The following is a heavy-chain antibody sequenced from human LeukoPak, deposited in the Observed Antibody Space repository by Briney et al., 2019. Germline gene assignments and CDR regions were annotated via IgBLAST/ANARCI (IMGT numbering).Heavy chain of an antibody. Sequence: GGSLRLSCAASGFPFSSYWMTWVRQAPGKGLEWVANIKQDGSEKYYVDSVKGRFTISRDNAKNSLYLQMNSLRAEDTAVYYCAREEDNADEYLREDYWGQGILVTVSS. CDR3: AREEDNADEYLREDY. CDR2: IKQDGSEK. D-gene: IGHD2/OR15-2a*01. V-gene: IGHV3-7*01. CDR1: GFPFSSYW. J-gene: IGHJ4*02.